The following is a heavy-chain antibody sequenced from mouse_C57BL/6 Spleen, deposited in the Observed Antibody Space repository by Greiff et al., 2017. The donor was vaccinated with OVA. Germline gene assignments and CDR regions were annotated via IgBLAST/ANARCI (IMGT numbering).Heavy chain of an antibody. V-gene: IGHV1-80*01. CDR1: GYAFSSYW. CDR2: IYPGDGDT. CDR3: AREGAGNYVDY. Sequence: VQGVESGAELVKPGASVKISCKASGYAFSSYWMNWVKQRPGKGLEWIGQIYPGDGDTNYNGKFKGKATLTADKSSSTAYMQLSSLTSEDSAVYFCAREGAGNYVDYWGQGTTLTVSS. D-gene: IGHD3-3*01. J-gene: IGHJ2*01.